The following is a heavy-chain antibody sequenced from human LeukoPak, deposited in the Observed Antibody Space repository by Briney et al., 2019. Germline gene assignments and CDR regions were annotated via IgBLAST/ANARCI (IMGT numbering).Heavy chain of an antibody. CDR1: GGSFSGYY. CDR2: INHSGST. J-gene: IGHJ4*02. CDR3: ARARADYYDSSGYYYRFDY. V-gene: IGHV4-34*01. D-gene: IGHD3-22*01. Sequence: PSETLSLTCAVYGGSFSGYYWSWIRQPPGKGLEWIGEINHSGSTNYNPSLKSRVTMSVDTSKNQFSLKLSSVTAADTAVYYCARARADYYDSSGYYYRFDYWGQGTLVTVSS.